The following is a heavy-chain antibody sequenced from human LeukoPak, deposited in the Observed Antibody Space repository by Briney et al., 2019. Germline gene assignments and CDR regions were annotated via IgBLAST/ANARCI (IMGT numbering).Heavy chain of an antibody. CDR3: AKSRPAGPGGYFDY. J-gene: IGHJ4*02. Sequence: GGSLRLSCAAAGSIFSTYGMHWVRQAPGKGLEWVAVISYDGSKKYYADSVKGRFTISRDNSKNTLYLQINSLRGEDTAVYYCAKSRPAGPGGYFDYWGQGTLVTVSS. V-gene: IGHV3-30*18. CDR1: GSIFSTYG. CDR2: ISYDGSKK. D-gene: IGHD3-16*01.